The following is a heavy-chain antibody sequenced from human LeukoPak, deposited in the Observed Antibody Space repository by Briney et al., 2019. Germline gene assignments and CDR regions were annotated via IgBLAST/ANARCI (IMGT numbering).Heavy chain of an antibody. Sequence: SETLPLTCTVSGGSISGYYWTWVRQPPGKGLEWIGQIHYSGRADYNPSLKSRITISVDTSKNQMSLKLTSVTAADTAIYYCARFGVDYDMGVWGQGTTVTVSS. CDR1: GGSISGYY. CDR2: IHYSGRA. J-gene: IGHJ6*02. V-gene: IGHV4-59*01. D-gene: IGHD3-16*01. CDR3: ARFGVDYDMGV.